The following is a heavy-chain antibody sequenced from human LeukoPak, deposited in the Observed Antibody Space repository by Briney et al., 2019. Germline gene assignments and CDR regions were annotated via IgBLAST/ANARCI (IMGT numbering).Heavy chain of an antibody. V-gene: IGHV1-18*01. CDR2: ISTYNGIR. CDR1: GYTFLSYG. D-gene: IGHD4-17*01. CDR3: ARATVTTVDYYYYMDV. J-gene: IGHJ6*03. Sequence: ASVKVSCKASGYTFLSYGISWVRQAPGQGLEWMGWISTYNGIRNHAQKLQGRVTMTTDTSTSTAYMELRSLRSDDTAVYYCARATVTTVDYYYYMDVWGKGTTVTISS.